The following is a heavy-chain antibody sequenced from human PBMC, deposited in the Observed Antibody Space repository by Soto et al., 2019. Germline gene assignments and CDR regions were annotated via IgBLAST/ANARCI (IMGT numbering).Heavy chain of an antibody. CDR1: GYTFTGYY. D-gene: IGHD3-10*01. Sequence: ASVKVSCKASGYTFTGYYMHWVRQAPGQGLEWMGWINPNSGGTNYAQKFQGWVTMTRDTSISTAYMELSRLRSDDTAVYYCARALPYYYGSGSRNFDYWGQGTLVTVSS. CDR3: ARALPYYYGSGSRNFDY. CDR2: INPNSGGT. J-gene: IGHJ4*02. V-gene: IGHV1-2*04.